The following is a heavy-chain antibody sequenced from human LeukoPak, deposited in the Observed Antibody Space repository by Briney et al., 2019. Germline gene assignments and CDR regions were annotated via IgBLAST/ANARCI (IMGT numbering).Heavy chain of an antibody. J-gene: IGHJ4*02. CDR1: GFTFSNYA. D-gene: IGHD2-15*01. CDR3: ARARRDCRGGTSYSYYFDY. CDR2: ISRIEGRI. Sequence: QPGGSLRLSCAASGFTFSNYAIHWVRQAPGKGLECVSAISRIEGRIFYANSVKGRFTISTDNSKNTVFLQMGSLRAEDMAVYYCARARRDCRGGTSYSYYFDYWGQGTQVTVSP. V-gene: IGHV3-64*01.